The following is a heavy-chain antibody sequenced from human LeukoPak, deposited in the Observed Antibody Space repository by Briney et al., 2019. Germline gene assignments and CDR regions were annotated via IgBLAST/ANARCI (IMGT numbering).Heavy chain of an antibody. V-gene: IGHV3-23*01. CDR3: AKDPHIAVAATTDP. CDR2: ISGSGGST. CDR1: GFTFSSYA. Sequence: PGGSLRLSCAASGFTFSSYAMSWVRQAPGKGLEWVSAISGSGGSTYYADSVKGRFTISRDNSKNTLYLQMNSLRAEDTAVYYCAKDPHIAVAATTDPWGQGTLVTVSS. J-gene: IGHJ5*02. D-gene: IGHD6-19*01.